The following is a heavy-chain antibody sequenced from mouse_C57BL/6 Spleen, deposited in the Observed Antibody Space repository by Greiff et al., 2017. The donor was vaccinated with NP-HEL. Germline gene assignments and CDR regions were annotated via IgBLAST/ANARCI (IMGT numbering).Heavy chain of an antibody. CDR3: ARDYYGNPGTWFAY. V-gene: IGHV5-4*01. CDR1: GFTFSSYA. CDR2: ISDGGSYT. Sequence: EVQGVESGGGLVKPGGSLKLSCAASGFTFSSYAMSWVRQTPEKRLEWVATISDGGSYTYYPDNVKGRFTISRDNAKNNLYLQMSHLKSEDTAMYYCARDYYGNPGTWFAYWGQGTLVTVSA. D-gene: IGHD2-1*01. J-gene: IGHJ3*01.